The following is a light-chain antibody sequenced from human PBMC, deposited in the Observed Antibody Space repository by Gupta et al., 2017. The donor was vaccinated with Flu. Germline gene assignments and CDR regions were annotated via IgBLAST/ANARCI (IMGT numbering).Light chain of an antibody. CDR3: AAWDDSLSVP. CDR2: RNT. CDR1: NSNIGSNY. J-gene: IGLJ2*01. V-gene: IGLV1-47*01. Sequence: QSVLTQPPSASGTPGQRVTISCSGSNSNIGSNYVHWYQQLPGAAPKLLIYRNTQRSAGVPDRFSGSKSGTSASLAISGRRPEDEADYYCAAWDDSLSVPFGGGTKLTVL.